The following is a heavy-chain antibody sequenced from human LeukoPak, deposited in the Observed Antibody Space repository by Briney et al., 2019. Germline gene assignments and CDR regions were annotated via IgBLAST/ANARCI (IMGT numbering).Heavy chain of an antibody. J-gene: IGHJ4*02. D-gene: IGHD3-22*01. Sequence: SETLSLTCAVYGGSFSGYYWSWIRQPPGKGLEWIGEINHSGSTNYNPSLKSRVTISVDTSKNQFSLKLSSVTAADTAVYYCARDLGYGSIGFYHYFAYWGQGTLVTVSS. CDR3: ARDLGYGSIGFYHYFAY. CDR1: GGSFSGYY. V-gene: IGHV4-34*01. CDR2: INHSGST.